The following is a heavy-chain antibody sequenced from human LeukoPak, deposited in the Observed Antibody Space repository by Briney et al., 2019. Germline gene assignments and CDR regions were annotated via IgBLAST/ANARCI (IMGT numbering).Heavy chain of an antibody. Sequence: PGRSLRLSCAASGFTFSSYGMHWVRQAPGKGLEWVAVIWYDGSIKYYADSVKGRFTISRDNPKNTLYLQMNSLRAEGTAVYYCARVGSGSYFLDGFDIWGQGAMVTVSS. CDR1: GFTFSSYG. CDR2: IWYDGSIK. J-gene: IGHJ3*02. V-gene: IGHV3-33*01. D-gene: IGHD1-26*01. CDR3: ARVGSGSYFLDGFDI.